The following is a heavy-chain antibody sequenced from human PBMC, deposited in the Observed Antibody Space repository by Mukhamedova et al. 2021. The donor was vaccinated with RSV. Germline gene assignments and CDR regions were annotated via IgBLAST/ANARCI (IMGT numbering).Heavy chain of an antibody. CDR2: ISGDGRTT. D-gene: IGHD2-2*01. V-gene: IGHV3-74*01. J-gene: IGHJ5*02. CDR3: LRLACGSGCYGWFDP. Sequence: GLVWVSRISGDGRTTTYADSVKGRFTISRDIAKSTLYLQMNSLRAEDTAIYYCLRLACGSGCYGWFDPWGQGTLVTVSS.